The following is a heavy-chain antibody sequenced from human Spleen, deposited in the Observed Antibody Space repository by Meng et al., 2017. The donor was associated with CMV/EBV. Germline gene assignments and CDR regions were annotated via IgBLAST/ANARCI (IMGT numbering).Heavy chain of an antibody. CDR3: ARSRDFYYGMDV. Sequence: GGSLRLSCKGYGYRFSTYWIAWVRQMPGKGLEWMGIIYPSDSDIKYSPSFQGQVTISVDKSITTAYLQWGSLKASDTAMYYCARSRDFYYGMDVWGQGTTVTVSS. CDR2: IYPSDSDI. J-gene: IGHJ6*02. V-gene: IGHV5-51*01. CDR1: GYRFSTYW.